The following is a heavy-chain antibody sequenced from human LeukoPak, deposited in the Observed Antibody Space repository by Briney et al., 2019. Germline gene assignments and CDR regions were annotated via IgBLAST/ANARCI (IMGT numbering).Heavy chain of an antibody. CDR3: ARDEITGDRPFDY. CDR1: GFNFSSYG. D-gene: IGHD7-27*01. CDR2: IRYDGSNK. J-gene: IGHJ4*02. Sequence: GGSLRLSCEASGFNFSSYGMHWVRQAPGKGLEWVAFIRYDGSNKYYADSVKGRFTISRDNSKNTLYLQMNSLRAEDTAVYYCARDEITGDRPFDYWGQGTLVTVSS. V-gene: IGHV3-30*02.